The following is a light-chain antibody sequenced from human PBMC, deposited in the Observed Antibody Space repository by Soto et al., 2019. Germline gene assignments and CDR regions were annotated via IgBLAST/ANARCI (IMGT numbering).Light chain of an antibody. CDR1: SSDVGGYNY. J-gene: IGLJ2*01. CDR2: EVT. CDR3: SSYAGSNNVI. Sequence: QSALTQPPSASGSPGQSVAISCTGTSSDVGGYNYVSWYQQHPGKAPKLMLYEVTKRPSGVPDRFSGSKSGNTASLTVSGLLAEGEADYYCSSYAGSNNVIFGGGTKLTVL. V-gene: IGLV2-8*01.